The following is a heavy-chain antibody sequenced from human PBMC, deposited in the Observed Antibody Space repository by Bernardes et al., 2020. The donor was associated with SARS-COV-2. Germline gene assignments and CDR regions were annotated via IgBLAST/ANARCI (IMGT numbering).Heavy chain of an antibody. Sequence: ASVKVSCKASGYTFTSYDINWVRQATGQGLEWMGWMNPNSGNTGYAQKFQGRVTMTRNTSISTAYMELSSLRSEDTAVYYCARGIVVVAATGRNYYYGMDVWGQGTTVTVSS. J-gene: IGHJ6*02. V-gene: IGHV1-8*01. CDR1: GYTFTSYD. D-gene: IGHD2-15*01. CDR2: MNPNSGNT. CDR3: ARGIVVVAATGRNYYYGMDV.